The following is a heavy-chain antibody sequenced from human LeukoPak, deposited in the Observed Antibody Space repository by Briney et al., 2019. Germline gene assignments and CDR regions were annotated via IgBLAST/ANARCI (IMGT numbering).Heavy chain of an antibody. D-gene: IGHD6-19*01. CDR1: GGSFSGYY. CDR3: ARLIAVAGPIDY. V-gene: IGHV4-34*01. J-gene: IGHJ4*02. Sequence: SETLSLTCAVYGGSFSGYYWSWIRQPPGKGLEWIGEINHSGSTNYNPSLKSRVTISVDTSKNQLSLKLSSVTAADTAVYYCARLIAVAGPIDYWGQGTLVTVSS. CDR2: INHSGST.